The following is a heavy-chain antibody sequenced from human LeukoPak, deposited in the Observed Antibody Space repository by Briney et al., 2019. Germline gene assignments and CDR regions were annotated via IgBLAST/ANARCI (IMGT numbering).Heavy chain of an antibody. D-gene: IGHD3-10*01. J-gene: IGHJ4*02. CDR2: IIPIFGTA. CDR1: GGTFSSYA. CDR3: ASGLTDYYGSGSPFDY. V-gene: IGHV1-69*13. Sequence: SVKVSCKASGGTFSSYAISWVRQASGQGLEWMGGIIPIFGTANYAQKFQGRVTITADESTSTAYMELSSLRSEDTAVYYCASGLTDYYGSGSPFDYWGQGTLVTVSS.